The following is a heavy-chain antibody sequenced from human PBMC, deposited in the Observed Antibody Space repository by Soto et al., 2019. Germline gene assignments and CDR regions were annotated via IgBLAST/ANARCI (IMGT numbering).Heavy chain of an antibody. V-gene: IGHV1-2*04. CDR2: INPNSGGT. CDR1: GYTFTGYY. J-gene: IGHJ6*02. CDR3: ARVWMKGYYGMDV. Sequence: ASVKVSCKASGYTFTGYYMHWVRQAPGQGLEWMGWINPNSGGTNYAQKFQGWVTMTRDTSISTAYMELSRLRSDDTAVYYCARVWMKGYYGMDVWGQGTTVTV. D-gene: IGHD1-1*01.